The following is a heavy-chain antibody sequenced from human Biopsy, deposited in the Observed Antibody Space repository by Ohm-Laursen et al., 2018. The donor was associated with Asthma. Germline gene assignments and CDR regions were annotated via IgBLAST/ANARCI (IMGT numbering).Heavy chain of an antibody. CDR3: ARGDSSNWSHYYFDY. D-gene: IGHD3-22*01. CDR1: GFAVSRDH. CDR2: IYSGGTS. J-gene: IGHJ4*02. Sequence: SLRLSCAASGFAVSRDHMFWVRQAPGKGLEWVSVIYSGGTSHTADSVRGRFTITRDYSKNTLYLQMHSLRAEDTAVYYCARGDSSNWSHYYFDYWGQGTLVTVSS. V-gene: IGHV3-53*01.